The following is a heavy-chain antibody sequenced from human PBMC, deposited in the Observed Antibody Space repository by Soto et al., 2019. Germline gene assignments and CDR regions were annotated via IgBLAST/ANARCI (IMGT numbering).Heavy chain of an antibody. J-gene: IGHJ6*04. V-gene: IGHV3-73*01. D-gene: IGHD5-18*01. CDR2: IRSKANSYAT. CDR1: GFTFSDSA. CDR3: GRVGYSGVFNYYYALDV. Sequence: PGGSLRLSCAASGFTFSDSAMHWVRQASGKGLEWVGRIRSKANSYATLYAASVKGRFTISRDDSKNTLYLQMNSLRAEDTAVYYCGRVGYSGVFNYYYALDVWGKGTRVTVSS.